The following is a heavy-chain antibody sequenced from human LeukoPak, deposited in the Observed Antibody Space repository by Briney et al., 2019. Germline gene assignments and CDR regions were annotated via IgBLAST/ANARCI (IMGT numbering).Heavy chain of an antibody. CDR2: INTKSGGT. CDR1: GYTFTDYY. D-gene: IGHD6-19*01. V-gene: IGHV1-2*04. CDR3: AKDQVAGDFDY. J-gene: IGHJ4*02. Sequence: ASVRVSCKASGYTFTDYYIHRLRQAPGQGLEWMGHINTKSGGTRYAQKFQGWVTMTRDTSMNTAYMEMSRVTFDDTAVYYCAKDQVAGDFDYWGQGTLVTVHS.